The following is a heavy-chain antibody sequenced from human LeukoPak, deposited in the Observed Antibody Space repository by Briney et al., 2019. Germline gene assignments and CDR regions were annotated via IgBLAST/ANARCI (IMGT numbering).Heavy chain of an antibody. D-gene: IGHD2/OR15-2a*01. Sequence: GGSLRLSCVPSGFTVSSIYMSWVRQSPERGLQWVSIIYRDGSAYYADSEKGRFTISRGNSKNTLYLQMNSLRPEDTAVYYCAKARGPEYLYGEYYFDSWGQGTLVTVSS. J-gene: IGHJ4*02. CDR2: IYRDGSA. V-gene: IGHV3-53*01. CDR3: AKARGPEYLYGEYYFDS. CDR1: GFTVSSIY.